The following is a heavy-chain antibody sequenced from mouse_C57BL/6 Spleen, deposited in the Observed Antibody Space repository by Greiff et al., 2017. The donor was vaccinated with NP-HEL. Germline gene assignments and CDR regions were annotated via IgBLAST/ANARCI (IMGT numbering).Heavy chain of an antibody. J-gene: IGHJ2*01. CDR3: ARRKKTAIDY. Sequence: EVQLQQSGPELVKPGASVKISCKASGYTFTDYYMNWVKQSHGKSLEWIGDINPNNGGTSYNQKFKGKATLTVDKSSSTAYMELRSLTSEDSAVYYCARRKKTAIDYWGQSTTLTVSS. D-gene: IGHD3-2*01. CDR2: INPNNGGT. CDR1: GYTFTDYY. V-gene: IGHV1-26*01.